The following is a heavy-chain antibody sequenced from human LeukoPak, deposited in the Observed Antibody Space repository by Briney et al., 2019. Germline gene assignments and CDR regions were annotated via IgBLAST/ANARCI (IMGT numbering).Heavy chain of an antibody. CDR1: GFTFSSYE. CDR2: ISSSGSTI. V-gene: IGHV3-48*03. D-gene: IGHD6-6*01. Sequence: PGGSLRLSCAASGFTFSSYEMNWVRQAPGKGLEWVSHISSSGSTIYYADSVKGRFTISRDNAKNSLYLQMNSLRAEDTAVYYCARVRYSSSPYWGQGTLVTVSS. J-gene: IGHJ4*02. CDR3: ARVRYSSSPY.